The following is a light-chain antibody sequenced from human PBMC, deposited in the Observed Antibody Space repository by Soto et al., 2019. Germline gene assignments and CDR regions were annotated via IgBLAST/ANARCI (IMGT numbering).Light chain of an antibody. CDR1: QSVGRNY. CDR2: DAS. V-gene: IGKV3-20*01. CDR3: QQYAASPLT. Sequence: ENVLTQSPGTLSLSPGERATLSCRASQSVGRNYLAWYQQKPGQAPRLLIFDASSRATGIPDRFSGGGSGTDFTLTINRVEPEDFAVFYCQQYAASPLTFGQVTKVEIK. J-gene: IGKJ1*01.